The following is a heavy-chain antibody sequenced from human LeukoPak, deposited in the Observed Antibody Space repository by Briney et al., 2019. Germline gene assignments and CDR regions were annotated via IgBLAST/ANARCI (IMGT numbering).Heavy chain of an antibody. V-gene: IGHV3-21*04. CDR2: IHSSDSYI. CDR1: GFTFSSYY. Sequence: PGGSLRLSCAASGFTFSSYYMNWVRQAPGKGLEWVSSIHSSDSYINYADSVRGRFTISRDNAKSSLYLQMNSLRAEDTAVYYCAREGTAGFGYWGQGTLVTVSS. J-gene: IGHJ4*02. D-gene: IGHD1-1*01. CDR3: AREGTAGFGY.